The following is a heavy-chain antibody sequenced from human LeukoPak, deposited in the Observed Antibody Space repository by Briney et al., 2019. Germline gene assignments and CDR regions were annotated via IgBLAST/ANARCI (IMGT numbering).Heavy chain of an antibody. Sequence: SETLSLTCIVSGGSVSSNNYQWNWIRQPPGKGLEWIGDIYYTGSTNYNPSLRSRVTISVDTSKNQFSLKLSSVTAADTAVYYCARRLVGQTFDYWGQGTLVTVSS. CDR1: GGSVSSNNYQ. CDR2: IYYTGST. J-gene: IGHJ4*02. CDR3: ARRLVGQTFDY. D-gene: IGHD3-10*01. V-gene: IGHV4-61*01.